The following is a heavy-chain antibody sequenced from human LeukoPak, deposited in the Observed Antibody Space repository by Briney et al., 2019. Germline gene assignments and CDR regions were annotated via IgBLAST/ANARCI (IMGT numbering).Heavy chain of an antibody. D-gene: IGHD5-12*01. Sequence: GESLKTSCAASGFTFSSYGMHWVRQAPGKGLEWVAVIWYDGSNKYYADSVKGRFTISRDNSKNTLYLQMHSLRAEDTAVYYCAKDLSGPASNWFDPWGQGTLVTVSS. CDR2: IWYDGSNK. V-gene: IGHV3-33*06. J-gene: IGHJ5*02. CDR3: AKDLSGPASNWFDP. CDR1: GFTFSSYG.